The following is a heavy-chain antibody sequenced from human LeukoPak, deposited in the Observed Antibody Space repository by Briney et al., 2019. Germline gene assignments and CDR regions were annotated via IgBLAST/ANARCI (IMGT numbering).Heavy chain of an antibody. D-gene: IGHD3-9*01. CDR1: GGSISSYY. J-gene: IGHJ5*02. Sequence: PSETLSLTCTVSGGSISSYYWSWIRQPPGKGQEWIGYIYYSGSTNYNPSLKSRVTISVDTSKNQFSLKLNSVTAADTAVYYCARQDDILTLDPWGQGTLVTVSS. CDR3: ARQDDILTLDP. V-gene: IGHV4-59*08. CDR2: IYYSGST.